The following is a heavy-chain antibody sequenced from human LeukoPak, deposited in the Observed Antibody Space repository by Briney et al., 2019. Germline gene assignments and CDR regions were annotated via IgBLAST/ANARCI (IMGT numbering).Heavy chain of an antibody. CDR2: ISGSGGST. J-gene: IGHJ4*02. D-gene: IGHD2-2*01. CDR3: AKNYCSSTSCQRFLAFDY. CDR1: GFTFSSYA. Sequence: GGSLRLSCAASGFTFSSYAMSWVRQAPGKGLEWASAISGSGGSTYYADSVKGRFTISRDNSKNTLYLQMNSLRAEDTAVYYCAKNYCSSTSCQRFLAFDYWGQGTLVTVSS. V-gene: IGHV3-23*01.